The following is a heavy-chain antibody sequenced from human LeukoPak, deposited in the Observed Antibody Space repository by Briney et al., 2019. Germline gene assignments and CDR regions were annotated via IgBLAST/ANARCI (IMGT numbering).Heavy chain of an antibody. CDR1: CRSTNSRNYY. CDR3: FTLTYGDQLFDS. D-gene: IGHD4-17*01. Sequence: SETLSLTCTVSCRSTNSRNYYWGWIRQPPGKGLEWIGNVYYTGSTYYNPSLKSRVTISVDTSKSQFSLTLSYAAAADAAVYYWFTLTYGDQLFDSWGQGTLVTVSS. CDR2: VYYTGST. V-gene: IGHV4-39*01. J-gene: IGHJ4*02.